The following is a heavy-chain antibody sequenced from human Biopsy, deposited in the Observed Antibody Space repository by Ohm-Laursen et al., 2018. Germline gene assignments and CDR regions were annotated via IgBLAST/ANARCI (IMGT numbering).Heavy chain of an antibody. CDR3: AKDRYNYTPIGGFSMDV. Sequence: RSLRLSCAASGFTFNNYGMQWVRQAPGKGLEWGAFIFYDGSNTYYADSVKGRFTISRDNSRDTLYLQMSSLRAEDTAVYYCAKDRYNYTPIGGFSMDVWGQGTTVTVSS. V-gene: IGHV3-30*18. J-gene: IGHJ6*02. CDR1: GFTFNNYG. CDR2: IFYDGSNT. D-gene: IGHD5-18*01.